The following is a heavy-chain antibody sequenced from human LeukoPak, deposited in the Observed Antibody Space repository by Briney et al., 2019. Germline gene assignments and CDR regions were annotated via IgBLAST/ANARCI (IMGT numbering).Heavy chain of an antibody. V-gene: IGHV4-31*03. CDR1: GGSISSGGYY. CDR2: IYYSGST. CDR3: ARDIGRVLRNASPHWFDP. J-gene: IGHJ5*02. D-gene: IGHD3-16*01. Sequence: SETPSLTCTVSGGSISSGGYYWSWIRQHPGRGLEWIGHIYYSGSTYYNPSLKSRLTISVDTSKNQFSLKLTSVIAADTAVYYCARDIGRVLRNASPHWFDPWGQGTLVTVSS.